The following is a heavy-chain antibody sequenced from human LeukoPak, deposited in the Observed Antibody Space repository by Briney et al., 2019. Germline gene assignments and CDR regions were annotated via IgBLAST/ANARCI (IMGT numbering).Heavy chain of an antibody. V-gene: IGHV1-2*02. D-gene: IGHD6-19*01. Sequence: GASVKVSCKASGYTFTGYYMHWVRQAPRQGLEWMGWINPNSGGTNYAQKFQGRVTMTRGTSISTAYMELSRLRSDDTAVYYCARDSPIAVAVYYYYGMDVWGQGTTVTVSS. CDR2: INPNSGGT. CDR3: ARDSPIAVAVYYYYGMDV. J-gene: IGHJ6*02. CDR1: GYTFTGYY.